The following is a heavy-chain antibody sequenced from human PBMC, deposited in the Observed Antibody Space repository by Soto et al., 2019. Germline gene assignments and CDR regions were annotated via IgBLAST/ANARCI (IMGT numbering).Heavy chain of an antibody. CDR1: GFTFSGRS. V-gene: IGHV3-74*01. J-gene: IGHJ6*03. D-gene: IGHD3-10*01. Sequence: EVQLVESGGGLVQPGGSLRLSCAASGFTFSGRSMHWVRQAPGKGLVWVSGIDNAGTDSTYADSVKGRFTSSRDNAKNPLSLQMESQRVADTAVYSCGRGWSGPEVWGTGPRVPVSS. CDR2: IDNAGTDS. CDR3: GRGWSGPEV.